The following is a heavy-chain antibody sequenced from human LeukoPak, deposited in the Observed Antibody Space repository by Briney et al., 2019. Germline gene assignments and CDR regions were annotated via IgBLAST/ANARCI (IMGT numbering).Heavy chain of an antibody. CDR1: GFTFSSYW. Sequence: PGGSLRLSCAASGFTFSSYWMHWVRQAPGKGLVWVSRINSDGSSTSYADSVKGRFTISRDNAKNTLYLQMNSLRAEDTAVYYCARGRGITMVRGVNVFDYWGQGTLVTVSS. D-gene: IGHD3-10*01. J-gene: IGHJ4*02. V-gene: IGHV3-74*01. CDR3: ARGRGITMVRGVNVFDY. CDR2: INSDGSST.